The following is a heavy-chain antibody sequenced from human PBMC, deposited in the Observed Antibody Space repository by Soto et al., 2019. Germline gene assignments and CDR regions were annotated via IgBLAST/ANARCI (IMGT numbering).Heavy chain of an antibody. J-gene: IGHJ3*02. CDR2: ISWNSGSI. CDR1: GFTFDDYA. Sequence: GGSLRLSCAASGFTFDDYAMHWVRQAPGKGLEWVSGISWNSGSIGYADSVKGRFTISRDNAKNSLYLQMNSLRAEDTALYYCAKDAYYYDSSGYYPGAFDIWGQGTMVTVSS. D-gene: IGHD3-22*01. V-gene: IGHV3-9*01. CDR3: AKDAYYYDSSGYYPGAFDI.